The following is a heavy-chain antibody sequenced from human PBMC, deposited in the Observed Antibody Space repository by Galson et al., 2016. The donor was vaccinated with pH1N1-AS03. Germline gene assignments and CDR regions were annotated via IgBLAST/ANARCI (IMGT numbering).Heavy chain of an antibody. Sequence: SLRLSCAAAGFSFDDYSMNWVRQVPGKSPEGVSGISWNSGEIYYADSVEGRFIISRDNAKNSLYLQMDSMRPEDTAIYYCATDSVGYYDHTFDACGQGTKVIVSS. CDR2: ISWNSGEI. V-gene: IGHV3-9*01. CDR1: GFSFDDYS. CDR3: ATDSVGYYDHTFDA. D-gene: IGHD3-10*01. J-gene: IGHJ3*01.